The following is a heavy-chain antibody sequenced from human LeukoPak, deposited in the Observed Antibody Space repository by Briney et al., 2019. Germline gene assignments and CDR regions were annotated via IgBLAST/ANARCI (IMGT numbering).Heavy chain of an antibody. V-gene: IGHV3-23*01. J-gene: IGHJ4*02. CDR1: GFMFRNYA. D-gene: IGHD1-14*01. Sequence: GGSLRLSCAASGFMFRNYAMDWVRQAPGKGLEWVSAIIASGGTTYYADSVKGRFTISRDNSKNTLFLQMNSLRAEDTAVYYCAKDFSDRFYYFDSWGQGTLVTVSS. CDR2: IIASGGTT. CDR3: AKDFSDRFYYFDS.